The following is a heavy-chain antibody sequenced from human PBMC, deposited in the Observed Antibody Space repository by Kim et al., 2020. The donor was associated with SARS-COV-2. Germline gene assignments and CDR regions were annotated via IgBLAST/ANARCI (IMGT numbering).Heavy chain of an antibody. V-gene: IGHV4-38-2*02. J-gene: IGHJ4*02. Sequence: SETLSLTCTVSGYSISSPYYWGWIRQPPGKGLEWIGSFYHSGSTYYDPSLKSRVTISVDTSKNQFSLKLSSATAADTAVYYCARARYFDYWGQGTLVTVSS. CDR2: FYHSGST. CDR3: ARARYFDY. CDR1: GYSISSPYY.